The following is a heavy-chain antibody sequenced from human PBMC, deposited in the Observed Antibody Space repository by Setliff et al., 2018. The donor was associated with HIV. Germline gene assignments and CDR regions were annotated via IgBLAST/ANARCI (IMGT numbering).Heavy chain of an antibody. CDR1: GYTFSTYG. Sequence: SVKVSCKASGYTFSTYGVTWLRQTPGQGLEWMGWINPYSGITNYAHKFQGRVTMTTDTSTATAYMDLKNLRSDDTAVYYCARAGGQLVPFDYWGQGTLVTVSS. J-gene: IGHJ4*02. D-gene: IGHD6-6*01. V-gene: IGHV1-18*01. CDR3: ARAGGQLVPFDY. CDR2: INPYSGIT.